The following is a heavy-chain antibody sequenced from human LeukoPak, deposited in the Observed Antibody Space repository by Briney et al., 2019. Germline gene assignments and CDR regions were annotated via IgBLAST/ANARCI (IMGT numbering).Heavy chain of an antibody. V-gene: IGHV5-51*01. D-gene: IGHD3-10*01. CDR1: GYRFTSYW. J-gene: IGHJ5*02. CDR3: ARGGSGNYYTLNWFDP. CDR2: IYPGDSDT. Sequence: GESLKISCKGSGYRFTSYWIGWVRQMPGKGLEWMGIIYPGDSDTRYSPSFQGQVTISADKSISTAYLQWSSLKASDPAMYYCARGGSGNYYTLNWFDPWGQGTLVTVSS.